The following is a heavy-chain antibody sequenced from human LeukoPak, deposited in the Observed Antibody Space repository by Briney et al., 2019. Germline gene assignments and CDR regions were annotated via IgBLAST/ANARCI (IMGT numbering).Heavy chain of an antibody. D-gene: IGHD1-26*01. V-gene: IGHV3-30*18. J-gene: IGHJ4*02. Sequence: GRSLRLSCAASGFTFSSYGMHWVRQAPGKGLEWVAVISYDGSNKYYADSVKGRFTISRDNSKNTLYLQMNSLRAEDTAVYYCAKVPVGIVGATTGYFNYWGQGTLVTVSS. CDR3: AKVPVGIVGATTGYFNY. CDR1: GFTFSSYG. CDR2: ISYDGSNK.